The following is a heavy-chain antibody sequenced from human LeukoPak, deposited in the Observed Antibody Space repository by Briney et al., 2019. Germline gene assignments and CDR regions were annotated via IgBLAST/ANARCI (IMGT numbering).Heavy chain of an antibody. D-gene: IGHD6-13*01. CDR1: GYTLTELS. J-gene: IGHJ6*02. CDR3: ATIGDIAAAGYNYYYYGMDV. V-gene: IGHV1-24*01. Sequence: ASVKVSCKVSGYTLTELSMHWVRQAPGKGLEWMGGFDPEDGETIYAQKFQGRVTMTEDTSTDTAYMELSSLGSEDTAVYYCATIGDIAAAGYNYYYYGMDVWGQGTTVTVSS. CDR2: FDPEDGET.